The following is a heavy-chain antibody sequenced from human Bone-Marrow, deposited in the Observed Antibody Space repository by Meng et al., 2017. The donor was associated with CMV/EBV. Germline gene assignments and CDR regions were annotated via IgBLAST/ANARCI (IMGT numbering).Heavy chain of an antibody. CDR3: AKMPRSLGAATHLDY. Sequence: GGSLRLSCAASGFTFSNYDMHWVRQAPGKGLEWVAFVRNDGINKYYRDSVKGRFTISRDNSKNTLYLQMISLGAEDTAVYYCAKMPRSLGAATHLDYWGQGTLVTGSS. D-gene: IGHD1-26*01. J-gene: IGHJ4*02. V-gene: IGHV3-30*02. CDR1: GFTFSNYD. CDR2: VRNDGINK.